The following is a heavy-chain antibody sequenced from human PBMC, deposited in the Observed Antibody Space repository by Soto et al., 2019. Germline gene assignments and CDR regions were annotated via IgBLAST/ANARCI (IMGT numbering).Heavy chain of an antibody. CDR3: TIVNFGYSYGYKDY. Sequence: EVQLVESGGGLVKPGGSLRLSCAASGFTFSNAWMNWVRQAPGKGLEWVGRIKSKTDGGTTDYAAPVKGRFTISRDDSKNTLYLQMNCLKTEDTAVYHCTIVNFGYSYGYKDYWGQGNLVTSSS. V-gene: IGHV3-15*07. CDR2: IKSKTDGGTT. CDR1: GFTFSNAW. J-gene: IGHJ4*02. D-gene: IGHD5-18*01.